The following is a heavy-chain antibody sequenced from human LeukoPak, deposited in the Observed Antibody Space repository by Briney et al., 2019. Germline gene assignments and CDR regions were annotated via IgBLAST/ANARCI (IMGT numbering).Heavy chain of an antibody. CDR1: GFTFSSYA. CDR3: AKYPYSSSWLTSYYFDY. CDR2: ISGSGGST. Sequence: PGGSLRLSCAASGFTFSSYAMSWVRQAPGKGLEWVSAISGSGGSTYYADSVKGRFTISRDNSKNTLYLQMNSLRAEDTALYYCAKYPYSSSWLTSYYFDYWGQGTLVTVSS. J-gene: IGHJ4*02. V-gene: IGHV3-23*01. D-gene: IGHD6-13*01.